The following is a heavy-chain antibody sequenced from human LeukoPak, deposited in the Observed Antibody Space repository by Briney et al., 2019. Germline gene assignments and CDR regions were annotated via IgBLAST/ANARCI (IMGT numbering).Heavy chain of an antibody. CDR3: ARAPNYDFWSGYLDY. V-gene: IGHV4-59*08. CDR2: IYYSGST. Sequence: SETLSLTCTVSGGSLSSYYWSWLRQPPGKGLEWSGYIYYSGSTNYNPSLTSRVTISVDTSKNHFSLKLISVTAADTAVYYCARAPNYDFWSGYLDYWGQGTLVTVSS. J-gene: IGHJ4*02. D-gene: IGHD3-3*01. CDR1: GGSLSSYY.